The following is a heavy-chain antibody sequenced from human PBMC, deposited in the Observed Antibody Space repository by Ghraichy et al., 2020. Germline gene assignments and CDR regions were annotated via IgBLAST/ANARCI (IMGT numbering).Heavy chain of an antibody. CDR3: ARDIYSSSSFEGYWFDP. CDR2: IYYSGST. Sequence: GSLRLSCTVSGGSISSYYWSWIRQPPGKGLEWIGYIYYSGSTNYNPSLKSRVTISVDTSKNQFSLKLSSVTTADTAVYYCARDIYSSSSFEGYWFDPWGQGTLVTVSS. CDR1: GGSISSYY. D-gene: IGHD6-6*01. V-gene: IGHV4-59*01. J-gene: IGHJ5*02.